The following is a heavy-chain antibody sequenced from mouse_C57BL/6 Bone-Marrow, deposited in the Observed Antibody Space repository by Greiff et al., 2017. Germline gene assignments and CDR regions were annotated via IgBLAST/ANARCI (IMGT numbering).Heavy chain of an antibody. J-gene: IGHJ1*03. V-gene: IGHV1-64*01. D-gene: IGHD1-1*01. CDR1: GYTFTSYW. Sequence: QVQLQQPGAELVKPGASVKLSCKASGYTFTSYWMHWVKQRPGQGLEWIGMIHPNSGSTNYNEKFKSKATLTVDKSSSTAYMQLSSLTSEASAVYYCARDTTVVAHWYFDVWGTGTTVTVSS. CDR3: ARDTTVVAHWYFDV. CDR2: IHPNSGST.